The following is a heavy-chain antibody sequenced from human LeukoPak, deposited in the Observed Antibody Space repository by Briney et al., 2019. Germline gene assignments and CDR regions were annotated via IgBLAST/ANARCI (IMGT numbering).Heavy chain of an antibody. CDR1: GCTFDDYA. J-gene: IGHJ4*02. CDR3: AKDKSTGYNAFDY. D-gene: IGHD5-24*01. Sequence: GGSLRLSCAASGCTFDDYAMHWVRQGPGKGLEWVSLIVGDGGKTYYADSVKGRFTISRDNSKNSLYLQMNSLRADDTALYYCAKDKSTGYNAFDYWGQGTLVTVSS. V-gene: IGHV3-43*02. CDR2: IVGDGGKT.